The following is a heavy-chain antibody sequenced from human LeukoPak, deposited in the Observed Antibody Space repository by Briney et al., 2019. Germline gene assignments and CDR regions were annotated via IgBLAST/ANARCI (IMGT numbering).Heavy chain of an antibody. V-gene: IGHV3-53*01. D-gene: IGHD1-26*01. CDR1: GFTFGSYA. CDR3: ARVLSGSLDY. Sequence: GGSLRLSCAASGFTFGSYAMSWVRQAPGQGLEWVSVIFNDGITYYADSVKGRFTISRDNSENTLFLHMDSLRAADTAVYFCARVLSGSLDYWGQGTLVTVSS. J-gene: IGHJ4*02. CDR2: IFNDGIT.